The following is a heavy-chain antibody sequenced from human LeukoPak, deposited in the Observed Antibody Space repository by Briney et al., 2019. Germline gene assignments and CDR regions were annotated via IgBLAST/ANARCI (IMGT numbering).Heavy chain of an antibody. V-gene: IGHV3-7*01. CDR2: IKQDGSEK. Sequence: QPGGSPRLSCAASGFTFSRFWMSWVRQAPGKGLEWVANIKQDGSEKYYVDSVKGRFTISRDNAKNSLYLQMNSLRAEDTAVYYCARDSSGYYYVDYFDYWGQGTLVTVSS. CDR3: ARDSSGYYYVDYFDY. CDR1: GFTFSRFW. J-gene: IGHJ4*02. D-gene: IGHD3-22*01.